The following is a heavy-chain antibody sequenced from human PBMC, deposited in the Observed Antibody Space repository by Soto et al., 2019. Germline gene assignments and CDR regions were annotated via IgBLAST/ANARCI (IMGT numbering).Heavy chain of an antibody. CDR1: GGSISSGDYY. CDR2: IYYSGST. J-gene: IGHJ6*02. D-gene: IGHD3-16*01. V-gene: IGHV4-30-4*01. CDR3: ARGGGGDYYYGMDV. Sequence: SETLSPTCTVSGGSISSGDYYWSWIRQPPGKGLEWIGYIYYSGSTYYNPSLKSRVTISVDTSKNQFSLKLSSVTAADTAVYYCARGGGGDYYYGMDVWGQGTTVTVSS.